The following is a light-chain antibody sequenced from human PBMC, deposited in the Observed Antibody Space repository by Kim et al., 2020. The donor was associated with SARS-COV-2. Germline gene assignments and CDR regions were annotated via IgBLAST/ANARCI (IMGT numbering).Light chain of an antibody. J-gene: IGKJ2*01. V-gene: IGKV1-39*01. CDR2: GAS. CDR1: QSISRN. CDR3: QQSSSAPYT. Sequence: SAAVGDRVTITCRASQSISRNLNWYQQKRGKAPNLLIFGASSLQIRVPSRFSGSGSGTDFTLTISSLQPEDFATYYCQQSSSAPYTFGPGTKLEI.